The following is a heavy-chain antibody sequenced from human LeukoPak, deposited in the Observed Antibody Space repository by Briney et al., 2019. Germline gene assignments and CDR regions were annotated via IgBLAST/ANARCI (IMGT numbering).Heavy chain of an antibody. CDR3: ARERIGGGSYEGLFDY. Sequence: PSETLSLTCTVSGGSISNTNYYWGWIRQAPGKGLEWIGSIDYSGSTYYNPSLKSRVTVSVATSENQFSLKLSSVTAADTAVYYCARERIGGGSYEGLFDYWGQGTLVTVSS. V-gene: IGHV4-39*02. D-gene: IGHD1-26*01. J-gene: IGHJ4*02. CDR1: GGSISNTNYY. CDR2: IDYSGST.